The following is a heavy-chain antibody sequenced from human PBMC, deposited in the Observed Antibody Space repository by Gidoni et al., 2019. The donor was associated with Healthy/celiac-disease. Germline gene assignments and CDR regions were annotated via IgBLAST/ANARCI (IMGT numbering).Heavy chain of an antibody. J-gene: IGHJ4*02. CDR2: INPSGGST. D-gene: IGHD2-15*01. CDR1: GYTFTSYY. Sequence: QVQLVQSGAEVKKPGASVKVSCKASGYTFTSYYMHWVRQAPGQGLEWMGIINPSGGSTSYAQKFQGRVTMTRDTSTSTVYMELSSLRSEDTAVYYCARSLVVVVAASVGDYSYWGQGTLVTVSS. CDR3: ARSLVVVVAASVGDYSY. V-gene: IGHV1-46*01.